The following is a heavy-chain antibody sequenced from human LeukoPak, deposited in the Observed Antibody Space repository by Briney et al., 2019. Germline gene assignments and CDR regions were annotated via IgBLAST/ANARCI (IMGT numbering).Heavy chain of an antibody. CDR1: GYTFSDYTFTNYG. D-gene: IGHD3-22*01. V-gene: IGHV1-18*01. J-gene: IGHJ4*02. CDR2: ISAYNGNT. CDR3: ARDPLVYYDSSGYYREAGEDYFDY. Sequence: ASVKVSCKASGYTFSDYTFTNYGISWVRQAPGQGLEWMGWISAYNGNTNYAQKLQGRVTMTTDTSTSTAYMELRSLRSDDTAVYYCARDPLVYYDSSGYYREAGEDYFDYWGQGTLVTVSS.